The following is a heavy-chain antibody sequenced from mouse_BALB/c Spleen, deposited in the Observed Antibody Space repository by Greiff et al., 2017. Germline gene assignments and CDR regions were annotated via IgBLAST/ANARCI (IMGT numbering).Heavy chain of an antibody. CDR3: ARAGFSSPFAY. D-gene: IGHD1-1*01. Sequence: EVQGVESGGGLVKPGGSLKLSCAASGFTFSSYAMSWVRQTPEKRLEWVASISSGGSTYYPDSVKGRFTISRDNARNILYLQMSSLRSEDTAMYYCARAGFSSPFAYWGQGTLVTVSA. V-gene: IGHV5-6-5*01. CDR1: GFTFSSYA. CDR2: ISSGGST. J-gene: IGHJ3*01.